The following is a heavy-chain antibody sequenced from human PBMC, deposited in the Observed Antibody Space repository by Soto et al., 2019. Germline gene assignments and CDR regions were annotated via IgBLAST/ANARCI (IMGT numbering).Heavy chain of an antibody. CDR1: GFTFSSYW. Sequence: PGGSLRLSCAASGFTFSSYWMSWVRQAPGKGLEWVANIKQDGSEKYYVDSVKGRFTISRDNAKNSLYLQMNSLRAEDTAVYYCARVRSEPDIFIAVAGTEGYFDYWGQGTLVTVSS. D-gene: IGHD6-19*01. V-gene: IGHV3-7*03. J-gene: IGHJ4*02. CDR2: IKQDGSEK. CDR3: ARVRSEPDIFIAVAGTEGYFDY.